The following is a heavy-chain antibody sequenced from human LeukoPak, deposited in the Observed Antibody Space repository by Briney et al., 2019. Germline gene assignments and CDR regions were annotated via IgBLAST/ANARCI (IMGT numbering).Heavy chain of an antibody. Sequence: GASVKVSCKASGYTFTSYAMNWVRQAPGQGLEWMGWINTNTGNPTYAQGFTGRFVFSLDASVSTAYLQISSLKAEDTAVYYCARGHEYYYDSSGNLDYWDQGTLVTVSS. J-gene: IGHJ4*02. CDR3: ARGHEYYYDSSGNLDY. CDR1: GYTFTSYA. D-gene: IGHD3-22*01. V-gene: IGHV7-4-1*02. CDR2: INTNTGNP.